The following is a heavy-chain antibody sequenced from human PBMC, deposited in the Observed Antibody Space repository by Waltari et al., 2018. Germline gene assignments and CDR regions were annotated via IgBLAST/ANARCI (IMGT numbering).Heavy chain of an antibody. CDR2: IKQDGSET. J-gene: IGHJ5*02. CDR1: GFTFSSYR. Sequence: EVQLVESGGGLVQPGGSLRLPCAASGFTFSSYRLAWVRQAPGKGLDWVANIKQDGSETYYVDSVKGRFTISRDNAKNSLYLQMNSLRPEDTAVYYCGRGPVRGGPSWGQGTLVTVSS. D-gene: IGHD3-16*01. CDR3: GRGPVRGGPS. V-gene: IGHV3-7*03.